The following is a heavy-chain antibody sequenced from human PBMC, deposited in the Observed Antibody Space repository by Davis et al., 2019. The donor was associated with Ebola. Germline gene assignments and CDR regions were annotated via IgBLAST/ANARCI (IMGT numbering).Heavy chain of an antibody. CDR3: ARDLPAVAGTSY. D-gene: IGHD6-19*01. CDR2: IYYSGST. CDR1: GGSISSYY. V-gene: IGHV4-59*01. Sequence: MPSETLSLTCTVSGGSISSYYWSCIRQPPGKGLEWSGYIYYSGSTNYNPSLKSRVTISVNTSKNQFSLKLSSVTAADTAVYYCARDLPAVAGTSYWGQGTLVTVSS. J-gene: IGHJ4*02.